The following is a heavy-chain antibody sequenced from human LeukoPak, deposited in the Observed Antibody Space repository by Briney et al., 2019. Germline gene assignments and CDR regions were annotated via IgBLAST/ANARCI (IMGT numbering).Heavy chain of an antibody. V-gene: IGHV1-69*05. Sequence: SVKVSCKASGGTFSSYAISWVRQAPGQGLEWMGGIIPIFGTANYAQKFQGRVTITRDTSASTAYMELSSLRSEDTAVYYCARTRIAAAALDHWGQGTLVTVSS. D-gene: IGHD6-13*01. CDR1: GGTFSSYA. CDR3: ARTRIAAAALDH. CDR2: IIPIFGTA. J-gene: IGHJ4*02.